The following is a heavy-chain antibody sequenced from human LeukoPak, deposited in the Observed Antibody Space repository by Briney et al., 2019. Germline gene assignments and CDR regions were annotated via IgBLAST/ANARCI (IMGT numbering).Heavy chain of an antibody. CDR1: GFTFDDYA. D-gene: IGHD3-16*02. Sequence: GGSLRLSCAASGFTFDDYATHWVRQAPGKGLEWVSLISWDGGSTYYADSVKGRFTISRDNSKNSLYLQMNSLRAEDTALYYCAKEVGDYVWGSYRWDYFDYWGQGTLVTVSS. J-gene: IGHJ4*02. CDR2: ISWDGGST. V-gene: IGHV3-43D*03. CDR3: AKEVGDYVWGSYRWDYFDY.